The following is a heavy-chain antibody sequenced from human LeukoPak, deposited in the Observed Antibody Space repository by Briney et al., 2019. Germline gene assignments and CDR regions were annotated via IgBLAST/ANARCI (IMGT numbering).Heavy chain of an antibody. J-gene: IGHJ5*02. CDR1: GYTFTGYF. D-gene: IGHD1-26*01. Sequence: VASVKVSCKASGYTFTGYFIHWVRQAPGQGLEWMGWINPNSGDTNYAQSFQGRVTMTRDTSISTAYMELSSLRSEDTAVYYCARERWDARDIWGQGSWFDPWGQGTLVTVSS. CDR2: INPNSGDT. CDR3: ARERWDARDIWGQGSWFDP. V-gene: IGHV1-2*02.